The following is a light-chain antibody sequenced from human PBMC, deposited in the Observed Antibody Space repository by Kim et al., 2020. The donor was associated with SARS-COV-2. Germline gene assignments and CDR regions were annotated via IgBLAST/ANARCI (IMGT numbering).Light chain of an antibody. J-gene: IGKJ4*01. CDR3: LQDYSYPLT. Sequence: ASVGDRVTITCRASQGIRNELGWYQQKPGKAPKLLIYAASSLQSGVPSRFSGSGSGTDFTLTISNTQPEDFATYYCLQDYSYPLTFGGGTKVEIK. CDR1: QGIRNE. CDR2: AAS. V-gene: IGKV1-6*01.